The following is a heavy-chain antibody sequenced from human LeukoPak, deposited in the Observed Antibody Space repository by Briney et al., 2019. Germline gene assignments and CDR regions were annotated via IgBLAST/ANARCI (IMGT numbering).Heavy chain of an antibody. CDR2: INHSGST. CDR3: ARGRGGYSYGSRRYYFDY. J-gene: IGHJ4*02. V-gene: IGHV4-34*01. Sequence: SETLSLTCAVYGGSFSGYYWSWIRQPPGKGLEWIGEINHSGSTNYNPSLKSRVTIPVDTSKNQFSLKLSSVTAADTAVYYCARGRGGYSYGSRRYYFDYWGQGTLVTVSS. D-gene: IGHD5-18*01. CDR1: GGSFSGYY.